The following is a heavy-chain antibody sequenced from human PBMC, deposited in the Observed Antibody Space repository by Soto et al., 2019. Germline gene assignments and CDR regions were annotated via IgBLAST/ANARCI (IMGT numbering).Heavy chain of an antibody. CDR1: GFIFSTYS. CDR3: AGGLVVARGYFDL. Sequence: EAQLVESGGGLVQPGGSLRLSCAASGFIFSTYSMNWVRQAPGRGLEWLSYISHNSDSVHYADSVEGRFTISRDNVENSLYLEMNSLRVEDTAIYYCAGGLVVARGYFDLWGRGSLVTVSS. V-gene: IGHV3-48*01. CDR2: ISHNSDSV. J-gene: IGHJ2*01. D-gene: IGHD6-19*01.